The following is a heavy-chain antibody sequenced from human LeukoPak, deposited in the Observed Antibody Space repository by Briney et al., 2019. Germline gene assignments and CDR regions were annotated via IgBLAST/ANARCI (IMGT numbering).Heavy chain of an antibody. J-gene: IGHJ4*02. CDR2: FENEDGET. CDR3: ATGFVAAAGSKGYYFDY. CDR1: GYTLTELS. V-gene: IGHV1-24*01. Sequence: APVKVSCKVSGYTLTELSMHWVRQAPGKGLEWMGGFENEDGETIYAQKFQGRVTMTEDTSTDTAYMVLSSLRSEDTAVYYCATGFVAAAGSKGYYFDYWGQGTLVTVSS. D-gene: IGHD6-13*01.